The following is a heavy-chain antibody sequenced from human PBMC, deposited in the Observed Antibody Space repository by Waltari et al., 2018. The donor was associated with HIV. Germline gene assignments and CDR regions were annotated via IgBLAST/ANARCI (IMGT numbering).Heavy chain of an antibody. CDR3: ARLEGLRGGDLIDS. Sequence: QLQLQESGPGLVKPSETLSLTCTVSGGSISSTYHYWGWIRQPPGRGLEWIGSIYYSGSTYHNPSLKGRVTISVDTSKNQFSLKLSSVTAADTAVYYCARLEGLRGGDLIDSWGQGTLVTVSS. J-gene: IGHJ4*02. V-gene: IGHV4-39*01. CDR1: GGSISSTYHY. D-gene: IGHD2-21*02. CDR2: IYYSGST.